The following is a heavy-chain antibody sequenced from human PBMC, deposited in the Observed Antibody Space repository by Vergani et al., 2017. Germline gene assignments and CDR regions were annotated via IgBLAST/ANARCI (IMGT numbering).Heavy chain of an antibody. CDR3: ARDDGGDTADY. D-gene: IGHD3-16*01. Sequence: QVQLVQSGAEVKKPGASVKVSCKASGYTFSSYAISWVGQAPGQGIEWMGRIIPIFGTANYAQKFQGRVTITEDKSTSTAYMELSSLRSEDTAVYYCARDDGGDTADYWGQGTLVTVSS. CDR1: GYTFSSYA. J-gene: IGHJ4*02. CDR2: IIPIFGTA. V-gene: IGHV1-69*06.